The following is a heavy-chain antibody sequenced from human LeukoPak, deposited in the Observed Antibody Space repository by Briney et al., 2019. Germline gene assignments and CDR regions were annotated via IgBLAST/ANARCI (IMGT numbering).Heavy chain of an antibody. CDR1: AGTFSSYG. Sequence: ASVTVSCTASAGTFSSYGISWERQAPGQGLEWMGGIIPILGIANYAQKFQGRVTITADESTSTAYMELSSLRSEDTAVYYCARSIAVKYDSSGYYYYGMDVWGQGTTVTVSS. D-gene: IGHD3-22*01. CDR3: ARSIAVKYDSSGYYYYGMDV. J-gene: IGHJ6*02. V-gene: IGHV1-69*10. CDR2: IIPILGIA.